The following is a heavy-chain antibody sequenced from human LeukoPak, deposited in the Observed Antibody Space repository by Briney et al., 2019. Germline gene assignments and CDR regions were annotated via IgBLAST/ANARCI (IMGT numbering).Heavy chain of an antibody. CDR3: ACTSGYDFSSYYYYYMDV. V-gene: IGHV3-21*01. D-gene: IGHD5-12*01. J-gene: IGHJ6*03. CDR2: ISIGSTYI. Sequence: PGRSLRLSCAASGFTFSSASMNWVRQPPGKGLEWVSSISIGSTYIYYADSVNDRLTISRDNAKNSLYLQMNSLRAEDTAVYYCACTSGYDFSSYYYYYMDVWGKGTTVTVSS. CDR1: GFTFSSAS.